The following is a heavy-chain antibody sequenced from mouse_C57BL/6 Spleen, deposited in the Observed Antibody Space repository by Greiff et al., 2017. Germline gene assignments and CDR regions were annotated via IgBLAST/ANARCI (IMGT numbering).Heavy chain of an antibody. CDR2: IYPGSGST. Sequence: VQLQQPGAELVKPGASVKMSCKASGYTFTSYWITWVKQRPGQGLEWIGDIYPGSGSTNYNEKFKSKATLTVDTSSSTAYMQLSSLTSEDSAVYYCAREATSNWPWFAYWGQGTLVTVSA. V-gene: IGHV1-55*01. J-gene: IGHJ3*01. CDR1: GYTFTSYW. CDR3: AREATSNWPWFAY. D-gene: IGHD4-1*01.